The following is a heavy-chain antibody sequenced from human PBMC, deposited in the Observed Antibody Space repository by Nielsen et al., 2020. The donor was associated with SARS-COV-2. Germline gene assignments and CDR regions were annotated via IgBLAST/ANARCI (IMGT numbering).Heavy chain of an antibody. V-gene: IGHV3-30*04. J-gene: IGHJ3*01. CDR1: GFTFSNYS. D-gene: IGHD1-1*01. Sequence: SLKISCGASGFTFSNYSMHWVRQAPGKGLEWVAVISYDGDDKHYADSVKGRFTISRDNSKNTLYLQVISLRADDTAVYYCARERTGTTPYDAFDVWGQGTMVTFSS. CDR3: ARERTGTTPYDAFDV. CDR2: ISYDGDDK.